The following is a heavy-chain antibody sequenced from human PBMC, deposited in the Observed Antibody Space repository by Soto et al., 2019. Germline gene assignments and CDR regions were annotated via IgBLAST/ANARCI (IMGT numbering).Heavy chain of an antibody. CDR1: GFTFSSYA. J-gene: IGHJ4*02. Sequence: QVQLVESGGGVVQPGRSLRLSCAASGFTFSSYAMHWVRQAPGKGLEWVAVISYDGSNKYYADSVKGRFTISRDNSKNTLYLQMNSLRAEDTAVYYCARDGGGLVVVAYYFDYWGQGTLVTVSS. D-gene: IGHD2-15*01. CDR2: ISYDGSNK. V-gene: IGHV3-30-3*01. CDR3: ARDGGGLVVVAYYFDY.